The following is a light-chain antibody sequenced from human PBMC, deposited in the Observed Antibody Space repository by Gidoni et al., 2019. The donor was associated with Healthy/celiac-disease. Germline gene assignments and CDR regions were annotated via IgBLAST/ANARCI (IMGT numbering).Light chain of an antibody. CDR1: QSISSY. CDR2: AAS. V-gene: IGKV1-39*01. CDR3: QQSYSTLRT. Sequence: IQLTQSPSSLSASVGDRVTITCRASQSISSYLNWYQQKPGKAPKLLIYAASSLQSGVPSRFSGSGSGTDFTLTISSLQPEDFATYYCQQSYSTLRTFXQXTKVEIK. J-gene: IGKJ1*01.